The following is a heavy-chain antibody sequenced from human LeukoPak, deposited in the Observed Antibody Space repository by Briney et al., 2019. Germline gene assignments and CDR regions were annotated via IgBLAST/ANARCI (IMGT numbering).Heavy chain of an antibody. V-gene: IGHV3-30*18. J-gene: IGHJ4*02. D-gene: IGHD3-9*01. Sequence: GGSLRLSCAASGFTFSSYGMPWLRQAPGKGLEWVAVISYDGSNKYYADSVKGRFTISRDNSKNTLYLQMNSLGAEDTAVYYCAKDIAGDYDDILTGFDYWGQGTLVTVSS. CDR1: GFTFSSYG. CDR3: AKDIAGDYDDILTGFDY. CDR2: ISYDGSNK.